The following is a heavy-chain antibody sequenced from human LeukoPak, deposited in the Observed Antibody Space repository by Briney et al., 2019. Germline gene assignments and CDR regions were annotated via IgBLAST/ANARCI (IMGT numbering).Heavy chain of an antibody. D-gene: IGHD1-26*01. Sequence: GESLKISCKGSGYSFNTYWIAWVRQVPGKGLEGMGIVYPGDSDTRYSPSFQGQVTISVDKSISTAYLQWSSLKASDTAIYYCARHLRVGATQSNFDFWGQGTLVTVSS. J-gene: IGHJ4*02. CDR1: GYSFNTYW. V-gene: IGHV5-51*01. CDR2: VYPGDSDT. CDR3: ARHLRVGATQSNFDF.